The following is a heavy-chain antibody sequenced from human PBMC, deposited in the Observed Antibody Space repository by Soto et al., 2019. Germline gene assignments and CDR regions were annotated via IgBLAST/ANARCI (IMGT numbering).Heavy chain of an antibody. J-gene: IGHJ4*02. CDR2: ISSSSSYI. CDR1: GFTFSSYS. Sequence: EVQLVESGGGLVKPGGSLRLSCAASGFTFSSYSMNWVRQAPGKGLEWVSSISSSSSYIYYADSVKGRFTISRDNAKNSLYLQMNTLRAEDTAVYYCASPPRAKGYWGQGTLVTVSS. CDR3: ASPPRAKGY. V-gene: IGHV3-21*01.